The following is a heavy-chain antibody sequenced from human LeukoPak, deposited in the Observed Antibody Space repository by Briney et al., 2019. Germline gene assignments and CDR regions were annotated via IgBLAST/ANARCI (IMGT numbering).Heavy chain of an antibody. V-gene: IGHV2-70*01. Sequence: SGPALSQPKPPLTLSCTFSWVSPSTTAMCVSWIRQPPGKALEWLALIEWDDDKYYSTSLKTRLTISKDPSKNQVVLTMTNMDPVDTATYYCARTFYGSGSYNVPDFYSWGQGTLVTVSS. CDR1: WVSPSTTAMC. J-gene: IGHJ4*02. CDR2: IEWDDDK. D-gene: IGHD3-10*01. CDR3: ARTFYGSGSYNVPDFYS.